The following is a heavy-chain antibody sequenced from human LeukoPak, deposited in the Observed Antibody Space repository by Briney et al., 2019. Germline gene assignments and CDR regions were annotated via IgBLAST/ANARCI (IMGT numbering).Heavy chain of an antibody. CDR2: IYYSGST. Sequence: SETLSLTCTVSGGSISSYYWSWIRQPPGKGLEWIGYIYYSGSTNYNPSLKSRVTISVDTSKNQFSLKLSSVTAADTAVYYCAVVGSGSYGAFDIWGQGTMVTVSS. CDR3: AVVGSGSYGAFDI. CDR1: GGSISSYY. J-gene: IGHJ3*02. V-gene: IGHV4-59*01. D-gene: IGHD3-10*01.